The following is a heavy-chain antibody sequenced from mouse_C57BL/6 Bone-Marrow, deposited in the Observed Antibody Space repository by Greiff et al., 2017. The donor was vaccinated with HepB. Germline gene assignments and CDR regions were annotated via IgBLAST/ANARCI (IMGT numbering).Heavy chain of an antibody. Sequence: EVKVVESGGGLVQPKGSLKLSCAASGFTFNTYAMHWVRQAPGKGLEWVARIRSKSSNYATYYADSVKDRFTISRDDSQSMLYLQMNNLKTEDTAMYYCVRVGVLRYGYYAMDYWGQGTSVTVSS. CDR2: IRSKSSNYAT. V-gene: IGHV10-3*01. J-gene: IGHJ4*01. D-gene: IGHD1-1*01. CDR3: VRVGVLRYGYYAMDY. CDR1: GFTFNTYA.